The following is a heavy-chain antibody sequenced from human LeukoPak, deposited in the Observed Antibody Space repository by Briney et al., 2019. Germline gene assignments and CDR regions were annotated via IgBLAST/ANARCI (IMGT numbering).Heavy chain of an antibody. D-gene: IGHD2-21*01. CDR1: GYTFTSYD. CDR2: MNPNSGNT. J-gene: IGHJ3*02. CDR3: ARERASSAFDI. V-gene: IGHV1-18*01. Sequence: GASVKVSCKASGYTFTSYDINWVRQATGQGLEWMGWMNPNSGNTNYAQKLQGRVTMTTDTSTSTAYMELRSLRSDDTAVYYCARERASSAFDIWGQGTMVTVSS.